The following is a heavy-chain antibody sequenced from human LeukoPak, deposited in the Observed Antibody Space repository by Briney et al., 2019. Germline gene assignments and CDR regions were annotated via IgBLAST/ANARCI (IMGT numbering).Heavy chain of an antibody. Sequence: GGSLRLSCAASGFTFSSYAMSWVRQAPGKGLEWVSAISGSGGSTYYADSVKGRFTISRDNSKNTLYLQMNSLRAEDTAVYYCAKWGYCTNGVCYRVRMDVWGKGTTVTVSS. CDR2: ISGSGGST. V-gene: IGHV3-23*01. CDR1: GFTFSSYA. J-gene: IGHJ6*03. CDR3: AKWGYCTNGVCYRVRMDV. D-gene: IGHD2-8*01.